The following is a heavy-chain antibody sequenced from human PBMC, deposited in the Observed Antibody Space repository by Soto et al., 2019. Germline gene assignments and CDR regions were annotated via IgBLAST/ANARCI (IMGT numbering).Heavy chain of an antibody. CDR2: IMFGASEK. J-gene: IGHJ4*01. CDR3: AIDSGYGSGGAVSHHLDY. V-gene: IGHV3-7*01. Sequence: EVQLVESGGGLVQPGGSLRLSCAASGFTFGVYWMSWVRQAPGKGLEWLATIMFGASEKTYVDSVKGRFTMSRDNAKNSRYLHKYCLKVEDTALYSGAIDSGYGSGGAVSHHLDYGGHATPVTAAS. CDR1: GFTFGVYW. D-gene: IGHD3-10*01.